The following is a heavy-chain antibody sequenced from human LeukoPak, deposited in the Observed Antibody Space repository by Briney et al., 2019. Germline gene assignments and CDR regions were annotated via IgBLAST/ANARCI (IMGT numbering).Heavy chain of an antibody. CDR2: IYPGDSDT. CDR3: AGTLAVNYYGSGPQGTYYYYGMDV. D-gene: IGHD3-10*01. J-gene: IGHJ6*02. CDR1: GYSFTSYW. V-gene: IGHV5-51*01. Sequence: GESLKISCKGSGYSFTSYWIGWVRQMPGKGLEWMGIIYPGDSDTRYSPSFQGQVTISADKSISTAYLQWSSLKASDTAMYYCAGTLAVNYYGSGPQGTYYYYGMDVWGQGTTVTVSS.